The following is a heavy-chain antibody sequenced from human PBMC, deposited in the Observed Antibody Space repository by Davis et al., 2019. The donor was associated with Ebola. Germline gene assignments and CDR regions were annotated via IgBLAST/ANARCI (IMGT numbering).Heavy chain of an antibody. V-gene: IGHV5-10-1*01. CDR3: ARRRGPYYYDSSGHMAGYYFDY. J-gene: IGHJ4*02. CDR2: IDPSDSYT. D-gene: IGHD3-22*01. Sequence: GGSLRLSCKGSGYSFTSYWISWVRQMPGKGLEWMGRIDPSDSYTNYSPSFQGHVTISADKSISTAYLQWSSLKASDTAMYYCARRRGPYYYDSSGHMAGYYFDYWGQGTLVTVSS. CDR1: GYSFTSYW.